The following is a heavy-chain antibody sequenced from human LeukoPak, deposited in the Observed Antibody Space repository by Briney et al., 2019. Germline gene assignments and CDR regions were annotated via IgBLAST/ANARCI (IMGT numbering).Heavy chain of an antibody. Sequence: GGSLRLSCAASGFTFSDYYMSWIRQAPGKGLEWVSYISSSGNTIYYADSVKGRFTISRDNAKNTLYLQMNSLRAEDTAVYYCARDYDILTGWDFDYWGQGTLVTVSS. J-gene: IGHJ4*02. CDR1: GFTFSDYY. CDR2: ISSSGNTI. V-gene: IGHV3-11*04. CDR3: ARDYDILTGWDFDY. D-gene: IGHD3-9*01.